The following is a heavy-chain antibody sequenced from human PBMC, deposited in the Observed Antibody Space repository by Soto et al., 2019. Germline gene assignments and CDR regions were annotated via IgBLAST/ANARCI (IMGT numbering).Heavy chain of an antibody. CDR1: GVSLSNSY. D-gene: IGHD6-19*01. V-gene: IGHV4-4*08. J-gene: IGHJ4*02. CDR3: AKGGGSYTTGWYNDY. Sequence: QVQLQESGPGLEKPSETMSLTCTVSGVSLSNSYCSWTRQPPGKGLEWIGHIWTSGSTNYNPSLGSRVTLSVDTSKNQVSLQLSSVTATDTAVYYCAKGGGSYTTGWYNDYWGQGTLVTVSS. CDR2: IWTSGST.